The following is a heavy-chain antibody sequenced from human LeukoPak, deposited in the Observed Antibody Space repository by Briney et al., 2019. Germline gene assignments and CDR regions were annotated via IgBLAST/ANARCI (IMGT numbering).Heavy chain of an antibody. Sequence: SETLSLTCTVSGGSISSTNWWTWVRQPPGKGLEWIGEIYHSGSTNYNPSLKSRVTISVDKSKNQFSLKLSSVTAADTAVYYCAKKYYYDSRPLDYWGQGTLVTVSS. J-gene: IGHJ4*02. CDR2: IYHSGST. V-gene: IGHV4-4*02. D-gene: IGHD3-22*01. CDR1: GGSISSTNW. CDR3: AKKYYYDSRPLDY.